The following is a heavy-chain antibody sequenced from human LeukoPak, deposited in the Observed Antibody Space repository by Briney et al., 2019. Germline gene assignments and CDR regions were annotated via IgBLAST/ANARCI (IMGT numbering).Heavy chain of an antibody. Sequence: ISAYNGNTNYAQKLQGRVTMTTDTSTSTAYMELRSLRSDDTAVYYCARGLEPDTFYYMDVWGKGTTVTVSS. V-gene: IGHV1-18*01. CDR3: ARGLEPDTFYYMDV. D-gene: IGHD3-3*01. CDR2: ISAYNGNT. J-gene: IGHJ6*03.